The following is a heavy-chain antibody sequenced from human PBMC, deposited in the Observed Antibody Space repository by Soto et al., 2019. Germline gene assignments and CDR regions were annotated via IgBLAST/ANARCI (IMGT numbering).Heavy chain of an antibody. J-gene: IGHJ6*02. CDR1: GFTYSRYG. D-gene: IGHD3-9*01. Sequence: GGSLRLSCAASGFTYSRYGMHWVRQAPGKGLEWVAVIWYDGSNKYYADSVRGRFTISRDNSKNTLYLQMNSLRAEDTAVYYCARAARYLYYYYGMDVWGQGTTVTVSS. CDR2: IWYDGSNK. CDR3: ARAARYLYYYYGMDV. V-gene: IGHV3-33*01.